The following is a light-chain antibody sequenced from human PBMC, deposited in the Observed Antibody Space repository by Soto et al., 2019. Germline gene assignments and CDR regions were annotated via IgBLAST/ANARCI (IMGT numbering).Light chain of an antibody. Sequence: QSALTQPPSVSAAPGQKVTISCSGSSSNIGNNYVSWYQQLPGTAPKFLIYDNDKRPSGIPDRFSGSKSGTSATLGITGLQTGDEAYYYCGTWDSSLSAVVFGGGTKLTVL. CDR1: SSNIGNNY. J-gene: IGLJ2*01. V-gene: IGLV1-51*01. CDR3: GTWDSSLSAVV. CDR2: DND.